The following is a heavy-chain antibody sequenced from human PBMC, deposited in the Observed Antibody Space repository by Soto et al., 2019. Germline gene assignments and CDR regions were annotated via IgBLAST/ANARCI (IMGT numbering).Heavy chain of an antibody. Sequence: QVQLVQSGAEVKKPGASVKVSCKAYGYTFTSYGISWLRQAPGAGLEWMGWISAYNGNTKYAQKLQRRVTMTTDTTTSTAYMDLRSLGSDDTAVYYCARDLNLGLAAGWGQGTLVTVSS. CDR3: ARDLNLGLAAG. J-gene: IGHJ4*02. D-gene: IGHD6-13*01. CDR1: GYTFTSYG. V-gene: IGHV1-18*01. CDR2: ISAYNGNT.